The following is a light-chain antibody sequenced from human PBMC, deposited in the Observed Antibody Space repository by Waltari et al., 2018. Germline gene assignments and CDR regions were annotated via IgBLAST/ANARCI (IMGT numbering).Light chain of an antibody. J-gene: IGLJ1*01. CDR2: EVT. Sequence: QSALTQPPSASGSPGQSVTIPCPGTSSDVGGYTHFTWYQHYPGKAPNLIIYEVTKRPSGVPDRFSGSKSDNTASLTVSGLQAEDEADYYCSSYAGSTNFYVFGTGTKVTVL. CDR3: SSYAGSTNFYV. CDR1: SSDVGGYTH. V-gene: IGLV2-8*01.